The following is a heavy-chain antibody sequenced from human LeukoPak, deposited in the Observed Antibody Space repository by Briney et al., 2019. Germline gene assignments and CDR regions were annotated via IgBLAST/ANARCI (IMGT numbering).Heavy chain of an antibody. D-gene: IGHD6-13*01. CDR2: IYHSGIT. V-gene: IGHV4-38-2*02. CDR3: AREGHSSSVGWFDP. Sequence: KTSETLSLTCTVSGYSISSGYYWGWIRQPPGKGLEWIGSIYHSGITYYNPSLKSRVTISVDTSKNQFSLKLSSVTAADTAVYYCAREGHSSSVGWFDPWGQGTLVTVSS. CDR1: GYSISSGYY. J-gene: IGHJ5*02.